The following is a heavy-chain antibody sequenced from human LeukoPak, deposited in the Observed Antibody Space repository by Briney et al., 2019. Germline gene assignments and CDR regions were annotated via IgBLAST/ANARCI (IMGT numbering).Heavy chain of an antibody. V-gene: IGHV4-4*07. CDR2: IYTSGST. D-gene: IGHD3-16*02. J-gene: IGHJ6*03. CDR1: GGSISSYY. Sequence: SETLSLTCTVSGGSISSYYWSWIRQPAGKGLEWIGRIYTSGSTNYNPSLKSRVTMSVDTSKNQFSLKLSSVTAADTAVYYCARVRRLGELSPQLYYYYYMDVWGKGTTVTISS. CDR3: ARVRRLGELSPQLYYYYYMDV.